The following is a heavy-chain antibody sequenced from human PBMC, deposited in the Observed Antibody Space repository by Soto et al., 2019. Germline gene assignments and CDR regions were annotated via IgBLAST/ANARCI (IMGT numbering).Heavy chain of an antibody. J-gene: IGHJ4*02. D-gene: IGHD3-10*01. Sequence: ASVKVSCKASGGTFSSYTISWVRQAPGQGLEWMGRIIPILGTANYAQKFQGRVTITADKSTSTAYMELSSLRSEDTAVYYCAREDYYGSGSYYKAGNQYYFDYWGQGTLVTVSS. CDR1: GGTFSSYT. V-gene: IGHV1-69*08. CDR3: AREDYYGSGSYYKAGNQYYFDY. CDR2: IIPILGTA.